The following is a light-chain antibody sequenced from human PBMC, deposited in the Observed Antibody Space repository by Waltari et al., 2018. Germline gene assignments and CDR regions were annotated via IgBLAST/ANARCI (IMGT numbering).Light chain of an antibody. V-gene: IGKV3-11*01. CDR1: QSVGRD. J-gene: IGKJ5*01. CDR3: QHRNIWPRGLT. CDR2: DAS. Sequence: SVMTQSPASLSVSPGERVTLSCRASQSVGRDLAWYQQKPGQSPRLFIYDASYRVTGSPAMSSGSGSGTDFTLTISSLEHEDFAVYFCQHRNIWPRGLTFGQGTRLEIK.